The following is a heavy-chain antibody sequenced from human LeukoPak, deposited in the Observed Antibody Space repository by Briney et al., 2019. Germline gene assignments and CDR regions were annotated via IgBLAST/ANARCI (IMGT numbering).Heavy chain of an antibody. V-gene: IGHV1-69*13. CDR3: ARGGIVVVPAAPSNWFDP. J-gene: IGHJ5*02. D-gene: IGHD2-2*01. Sequence: ASVKVSCKASGGTFSSYAISWVRQAPGQGLEWMGGIIPIFGTANYAQKFQGRVTITADESTSTAYMELSSLRSEDTAVYYCARGGIVVVPAAPSNWFDPWGQGTLVTVSS. CDR1: GGTFSSYA. CDR2: IIPIFGTA.